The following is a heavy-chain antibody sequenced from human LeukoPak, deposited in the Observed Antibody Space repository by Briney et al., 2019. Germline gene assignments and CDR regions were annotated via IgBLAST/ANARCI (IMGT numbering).Heavy chain of an antibody. V-gene: IGHV3-30*04. CDR2: ISYDGSTT. Sequence: GGSLRLSCAASEFTFSTYAMHWVRQAPGKGLEWVAVISYDGSTTYYADSVKGRFTISRDNARDSLYLQMNSLRAEDTAVYYCARSPPGAGTTRRLSYYYYYMDVWGKGTTVTVSS. J-gene: IGHJ6*03. D-gene: IGHD1-1*01. CDR1: EFTFSTYA. CDR3: ARSPPGAGTTRRLSYYYYYMDV.